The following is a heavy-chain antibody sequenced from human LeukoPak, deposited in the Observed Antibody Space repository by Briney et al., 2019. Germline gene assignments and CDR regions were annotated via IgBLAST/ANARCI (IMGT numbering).Heavy chain of an antibody. D-gene: IGHD5-12*01. V-gene: IGHV3-9*01. CDR1: GFTFDDYA. CDR2: ISWNSGTI. Sequence: RSGGSLRLSCAASGFTFDDYAMHWVRQAPGKGLEWVSSISWNSGTIGYADSVKGRFTISRDNAKKSLYLQMNSLRAEDTALYYCAEDLTYGGLLDYWGQGTLVTVSS. J-gene: IGHJ4*02. CDR3: AEDLTYGGLLDY.